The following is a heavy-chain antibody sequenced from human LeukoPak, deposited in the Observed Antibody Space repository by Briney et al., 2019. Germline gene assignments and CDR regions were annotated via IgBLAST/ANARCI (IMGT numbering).Heavy chain of an antibody. J-gene: IGHJ4*02. Sequence: GASVKASCKASGGTFSSYAISWVRQAPGQGLEWMGGIIPIFGTANYAQKFQGRVTITTDESTSTAYMELSSLRSEDTAVYYCAREVKYCSSTSCYRGYFDYWGQGTLVTVSS. V-gene: IGHV1-69*05. D-gene: IGHD2-2*01. CDR3: AREVKYCSSTSCYRGYFDY. CDR1: GGTFSSYA. CDR2: IIPIFGTA.